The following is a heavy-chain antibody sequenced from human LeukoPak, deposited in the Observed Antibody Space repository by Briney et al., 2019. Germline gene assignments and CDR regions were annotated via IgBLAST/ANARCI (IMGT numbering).Heavy chain of an antibody. D-gene: IGHD3-10*01. CDR2: IHTTGST. CDR3: ARWVRDLYYYYYYMDV. CDR1: GASISSYY. J-gene: IGHJ6*03. Sequence: SETLSLTCTVSGASISSYYWSWIRQPAGKGLEWIGRIHTTGSTNYNPSLKSRVTMSVDVSKNQFSLKLSSVTAADTAVYYCARWVRDLYYYYYYMDVWGKGTTVTISS. V-gene: IGHV4-4*07.